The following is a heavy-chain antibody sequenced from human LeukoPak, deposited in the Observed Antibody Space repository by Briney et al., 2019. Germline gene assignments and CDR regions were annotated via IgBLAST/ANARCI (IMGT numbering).Heavy chain of an antibody. CDR2: VWNDGSIK. CDR1: GFIFSGYG. J-gene: IGHJ5*02. D-gene: IGHD3-10*01. V-gene: IGHV3-33*01. CDR3: ARDMSSWAMVRGLSNWFDP. Sequence: GTSLRLSCAASGFIFSGYGMHWVRQAPGKGLEWVAVVWNDGSIKHYGESVKGRFTISRDNSKNTLYLQMNGLRAEDTAVYYCARDMSSWAMVRGLSNWFDPWGQGTLVTVSS.